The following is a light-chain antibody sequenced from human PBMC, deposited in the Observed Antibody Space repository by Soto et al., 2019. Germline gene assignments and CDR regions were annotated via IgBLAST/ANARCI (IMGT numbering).Light chain of an antibody. V-gene: IGKV1-39*01. CDR3: QQSYSTPVT. CDR2: AAS. Sequence: DIQMTQSPSSLSASVGDRVTITCRASQSISSYLNWYQQKPGKAPKLLIHAASSLQSGVPSRFSGSVSGTDITLTINRLQPEYFAPYYCQQSYSTPVTFGPVTKVDI. J-gene: IGKJ3*01. CDR1: QSISSY.